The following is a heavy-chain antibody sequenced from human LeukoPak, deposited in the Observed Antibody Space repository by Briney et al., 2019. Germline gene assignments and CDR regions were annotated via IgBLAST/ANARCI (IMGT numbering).Heavy chain of an antibody. CDR2: IYSGGST. D-gene: IGHD3-22*01. CDR1: GFTFSSYG. J-gene: IGHJ6*02. CDR3: ARDQTYYYDSSGYYSSRYYGMDV. Sequence: PGGSLRLSCAASGFTFSSYGMHWVRQAPGKGLEWVSVIYSGGSTYYADSVKGRFTISRDNSKNTLYLQMNSLRAEDTAVYYCARDQTYYYDSSGYYSSRYYGMDVWGQGTTVTVSS. V-gene: IGHV3-NL1*01.